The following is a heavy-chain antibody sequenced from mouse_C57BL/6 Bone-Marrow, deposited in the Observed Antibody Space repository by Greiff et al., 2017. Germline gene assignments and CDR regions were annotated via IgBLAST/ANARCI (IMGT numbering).Heavy chain of an antibody. CDR1: GFNIKDDY. CDR3: TPYYSLDY. J-gene: IGHJ2*01. V-gene: IGHV14-4*01. D-gene: IGHD2-12*01. CDR2: IDPENGDT. Sequence: EVPRVESGAELVRPGASVKLSCTASGFNIKDDYMHWVKQRPEQGLEWIGWIDPENGDTESASKFQGKATITADTSSNTAYLQLSSLTSEDTAVYYCTPYYSLDYWGQGTTLTVSS.